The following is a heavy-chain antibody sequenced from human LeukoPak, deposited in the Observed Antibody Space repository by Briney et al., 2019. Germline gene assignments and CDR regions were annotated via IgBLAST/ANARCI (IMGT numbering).Heavy chain of an antibody. CDR2: IIPIFGTA. Sequence: GALVKVSCKASGGTFSSYAISWVRQAPGQGLEWMGGIIPIFGTANYAQKFQGRVTITTDESTSTAYMELSSLRSEDTAVYYCARSVMATIVTSSLPFDYWGQGTLVTVSS. V-gene: IGHV1-69*05. J-gene: IGHJ4*02. CDR3: ARSVMATIVTSSLPFDY. D-gene: IGHD5-24*01. CDR1: GGTFSSYA.